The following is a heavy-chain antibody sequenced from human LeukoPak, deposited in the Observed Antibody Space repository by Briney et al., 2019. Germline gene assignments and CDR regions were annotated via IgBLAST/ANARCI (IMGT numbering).Heavy chain of an antibody. D-gene: IGHD3-16*01. CDR2: IWYDGSNK. V-gene: IGHV3-33*01. CDR3: ARGPGDYVWGIYFDY. Sequence: GGSLRLSCAASRFTFSSYGMHWVRQAPGKGLEWVAVIWYDGSNKYYADSVKGRFTISRDNSKNTLYLQMNSLRAEDTAVYYCARGPGDYVWGIYFDYWGQGTLVTVSS. CDR1: RFTFSSYG. J-gene: IGHJ4*02.